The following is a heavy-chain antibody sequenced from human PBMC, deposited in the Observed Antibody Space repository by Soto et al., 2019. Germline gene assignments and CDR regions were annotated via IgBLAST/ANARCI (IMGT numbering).Heavy chain of an antibody. CDR3: ARGGGIVVVTAPYDY. V-gene: IGHV1-46*03. J-gene: IGHJ4*02. CDR1: GYTFTSYY. D-gene: IGHD2-21*02. CDR2: INPSGGYT. Sequence: AASVKVSCKASGYTFTSYYMNWVRQAPGQGLEWLGIINPSGGYTTYAQRFLGRVTMTSDTSTSTVHMELGSLTSEDTAVYYCARGGGIVVVTAPYDYWGQGTLVTVSS.